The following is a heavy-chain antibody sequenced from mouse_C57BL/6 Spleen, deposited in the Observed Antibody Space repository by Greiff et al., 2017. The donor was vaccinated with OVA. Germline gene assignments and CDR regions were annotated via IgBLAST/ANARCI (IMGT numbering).Heavy chain of an antibody. V-gene: IGHV1-61*01. CDR2: IYPSDSET. CDR3: ARRPYYSNPYAMDY. D-gene: IGHD2-5*01. CDR1: GYTFTSYW. J-gene: IGHJ4*01. Sequence: QVQLQQPGAELVRPGSSVKLSCKASGYTFTSYWMDWVKQRPGQGLEWIGNIYPSDSETHYNQKFKDKATLTVDKSSSTAYMQLSSLTSDDSAVYYCARRPYYSNPYAMDYWGQGTSVTVSS.